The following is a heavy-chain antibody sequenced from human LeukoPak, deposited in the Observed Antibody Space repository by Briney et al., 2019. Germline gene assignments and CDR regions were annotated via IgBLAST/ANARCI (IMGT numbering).Heavy chain of an antibody. CDR1: GFTLSSYN. CDR2: ISSSDSAM. CDR3: ARRMEQLSSFDY. D-gene: IGHD6-13*01. J-gene: IGHJ4*02. Sequence: GGSLRLSCAASGFTLSSYNMNWVRQAPGKGLEWVSYISSSDSAMYYADSVKGRFTISRDNARNSLYLQMNSLRAEDTAVYFCARRMEQLSSFDYWGQGTPVTVSS. V-gene: IGHV3-48*01.